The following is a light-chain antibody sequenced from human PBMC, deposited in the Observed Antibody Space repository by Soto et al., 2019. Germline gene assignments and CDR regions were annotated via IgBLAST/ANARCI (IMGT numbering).Light chain of an antibody. CDR2: AAS. Sequence: DIQMTQSPSSLAASVGDRVTISCRASQGISNYLAWYQQKPGRVPKLLIYAASTLQSGVSSRLTGSGSGTDFTLTISSLQPEDVATYYCQNYNWPPFSFGPGTKVDLK. J-gene: IGKJ3*01. V-gene: IGKV1-27*01. CDR1: QGISNY. CDR3: QNYNWPPFS.